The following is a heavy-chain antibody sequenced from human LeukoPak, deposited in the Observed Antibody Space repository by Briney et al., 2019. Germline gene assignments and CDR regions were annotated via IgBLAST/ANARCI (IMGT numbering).Heavy chain of an antibody. Sequence: ASVKVSCKASGGTFSSYAISWVRQAPGQGLEWMGWMNPNSGNTGYARKFQGRVTITRDTSINTAYMELSSLRSEDTAVYYCARALSGSHQFYYFDYWGQGSLVTVSS. CDR1: GGTFSSYA. V-gene: IGHV1-8*03. CDR2: MNPNSGNT. D-gene: IGHD1-26*01. J-gene: IGHJ4*02. CDR3: ARALSGSHQFYYFDY.